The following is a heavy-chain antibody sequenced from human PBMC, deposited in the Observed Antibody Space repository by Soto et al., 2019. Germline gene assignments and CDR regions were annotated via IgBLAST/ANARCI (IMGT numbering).Heavy chain of an antibody. D-gene: IGHD6-6*01. CDR3: SNSSIEARVFMYPFDY. J-gene: IGHJ4*02. Sequence: SETLSLTCTVSGDSITSSSHYWGWIRQPPGKGLECIANIYYDGNTYYNPSLKSRVAISLDTSKNQYSLRLNSVSAADTALFYCSNSSIEARVFMYPFDYWAPGSLVIVSS. V-gene: IGHV4-39*01. CDR2: IYYDGNT. CDR1: GDSITSSSHY.